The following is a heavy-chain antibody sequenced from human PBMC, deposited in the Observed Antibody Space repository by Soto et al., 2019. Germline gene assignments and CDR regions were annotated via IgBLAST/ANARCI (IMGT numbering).Heavy chain of an antibody. CDR1: GHSFTSYW. D-gene: IGHD3-9*01. Sequence: PGESLKISCKGSGHSFTSYWIGWVRQMSGKGLEWMGIIYPGGSDTRYSPSFQGQVTISADKSISTAYLQWSSLKASDTAMYYCARWATYYDILTGYYAGVGYYYGMDVWGQGTTVTVSS. CDR3: ARWATYYDILTGYYAGVGYYYGMDV. CDR2: IYPGGSDT. J-gene: IGHJ6*02. V-gene: IGHV5-51*01.